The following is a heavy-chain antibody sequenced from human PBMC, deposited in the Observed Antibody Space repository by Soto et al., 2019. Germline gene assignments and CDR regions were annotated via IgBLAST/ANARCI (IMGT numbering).Heavy chain of an antibody. V-gene: IGHV1-69*01. J-gene: IGHJ6*02. CDR2: IIPIFGTA. CDR3: ARDCRGNCITIFRVVTAAAGMDV. D-gene: IGHD3-3*01. Sequence: RLTPRQGLEWMGGIIPIFGTANYAQKFQGRVTITADESTSTAYMELSSLRSEDTAVYYCARDCRGNCITIFRVVTAAAGMDVWGQATTVTVSS.